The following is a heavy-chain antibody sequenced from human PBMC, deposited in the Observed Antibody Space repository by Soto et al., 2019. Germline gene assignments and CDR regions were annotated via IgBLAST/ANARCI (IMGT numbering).Heavy chain of an antibody. CDR3: AKALESSAIYRSLDY. Sequence: EVQLLESGGGLVQPGGSPRLSCAASGFSFSTYAMNWVRQAPGKGLQWVSAVSGGGGTTYYADSVKGRFTISRDNSKNTLYLQMNNLRAEDTAVYYCAKALESSAIYRSLDYWGRGTLVTVSS. CDR2: VSGGGGTT. CDR1: GFSFSTYA. D-gene: IGHD5-18*01. V-gene: IGHV3-23*01. J-gene: IGHJ4*02.